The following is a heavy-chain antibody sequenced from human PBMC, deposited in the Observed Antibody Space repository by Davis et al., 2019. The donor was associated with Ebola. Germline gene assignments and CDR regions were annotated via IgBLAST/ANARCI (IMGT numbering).Heavy chain of an antibody. CDR1: GFTFSSYG. J-gene: IGHJ3*02. CDR3: AKYERWFGEIGSFDI. V-gene: IGHV3-23*01. CDR2: ISGSGVST. Sequence: GESLKISCAASGFTFSSYGMTWVRQAPGKGLEWVSGISGSGVSTFYAGSVRGRFTISRDNSKNTVYLQMNSLRVEDTAMYYCAKYERWFGEIGSFDIWGQGTMVTVSS. D-gene: IGHD3-10*01.